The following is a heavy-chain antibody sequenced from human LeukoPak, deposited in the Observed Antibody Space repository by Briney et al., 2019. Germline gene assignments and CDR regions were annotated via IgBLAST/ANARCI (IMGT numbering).Heavy chain of an antibody. CDR3: ARFSDYCSSTSCYLDYYYYYGMDV. V-gene: IGHV4-59*13. CDR2: IYYSGST. J-gene: IGHJ6*02. Sequence: SETLSLTCTVSGGSISSYYRSWIRQPPGKGLEGIGYIYYSGSTNYNPSLKSRVTISVDTSKNQFSLKLSSVTAADTAVYYCARFSDYCSSTSCYLDYYYYYGMDVWGQGTTVTVSS. CDR1: GGSISSYY. D-gene: IGHD2-2*01.